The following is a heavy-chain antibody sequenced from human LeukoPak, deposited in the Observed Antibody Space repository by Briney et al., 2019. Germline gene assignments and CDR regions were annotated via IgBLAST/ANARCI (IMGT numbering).Heavy chain of an antibody. Sequence: GSLELFFAAPGFNLSNHAMSWVRQAPGKGLEGVSSLSGSGGKTFYADSVRGRFTISRDTSKNTLYLQMNSLNAEDTAVYYCAKRFAGPSIRSEFYFDYWGQGTLVTVSS. CDR3: AKRFAGPSIRSEFYFDY. CDR1: GFNLSNHA. D-gene: IGHD3-3*02. V-gene: IGHV3-23*01. CDR2: LSGSGGKT. J-gene: IGHJ4*02.